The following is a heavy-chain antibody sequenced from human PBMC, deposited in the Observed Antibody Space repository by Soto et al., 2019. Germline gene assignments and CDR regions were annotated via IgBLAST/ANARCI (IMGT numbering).Heavy chain of an antibody. V-gene: IGHV4-4*02. D-gene: IGHD1-7*01. CDR3: ARVEETTSYYYGMDV. Sequence: QVQLQESGPGLVKPSGTLSLSCAVSGGSISSSNWWSWVRQPPGKGLEWIGEIYHSGSTNYNPSLKSRVTISVDKSKNQFSLTLSSVTAADTGVYYCARVEETTSYYYGMDVWGQGTTVAVSS. CDR2: IYHSGST. CDR1: GGSISSSNW. J-gene: IGHJ6*02.